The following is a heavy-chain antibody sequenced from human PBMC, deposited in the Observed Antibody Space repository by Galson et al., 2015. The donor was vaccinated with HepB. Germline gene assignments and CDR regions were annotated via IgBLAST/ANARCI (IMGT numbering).Heavy chain of an antibody. V-gene: IGHV1-8*01. CDR2: MNPNSGNT. D-gene: IGHD6-19*01. Sequence: SVKVSCKASGYTFTSYDINWVRQATGQGLEWMGWMNPNSGNTCYAQKFQGRVTMTRNTSISTAYMKLSSLRSEDTAVYYCARGPINGGWYGYYSYYYGMDVWGQGTTVTVSS. J-gene: IGHJ6*02. CDR3: ARGPINGGWYGYYSYYYGMDV. CDR1: GYTFTSYD.